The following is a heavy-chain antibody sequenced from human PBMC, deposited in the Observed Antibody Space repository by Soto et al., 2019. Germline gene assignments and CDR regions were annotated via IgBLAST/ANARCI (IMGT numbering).Heavy chain of an antibody. CDR1: GLTFSISW. J-gene: IGHJ3*02. CDR3: ARANTPYAVDM. CDR2: INPAGNVQ. V-gene: IGHV3-7*01. Sequence: VQLVESGGGLVQPGESLRLSCTASGLTFSISWMTWVRQAPGEGLEWVSNINPAGNVQHYADSVKERFTISRDNAKNSLFMQMRGLRVEDTAVYYCARANTPYAVDMWGQGTMVTVSS.